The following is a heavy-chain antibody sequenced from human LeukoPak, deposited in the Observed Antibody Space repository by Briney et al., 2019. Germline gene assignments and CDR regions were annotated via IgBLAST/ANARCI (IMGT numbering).Heavy chain of an antibody. J-gene: IGHJ6*03. D-gene: IGHD3-3*01. CDR2: IYYSGST. Sequence: PSETLSLTCTVSGGSISSSSYYWGWIRQPPGKGLEWIGSIYYSGSTYYNPSLKSRVNISVDTSKNQFSLKLSSVTAADTAVYYCARGPYYDFWSGHYYYYYMDVWGKGTTVTVSS. V-gene: IGHV4-39*01. CDR1: GGSISSSSYY. CDR3: ARGPYYDFWSGHYYYYYMDV.